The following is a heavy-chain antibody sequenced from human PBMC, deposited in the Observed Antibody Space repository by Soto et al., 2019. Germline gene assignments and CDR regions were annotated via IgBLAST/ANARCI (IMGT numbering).Heavy chain of an antibody. V-gene: IGHV4-59*12. CDR1: GGSISSYY. D-gene: IGHD3-22*01. CDR3: ARDDYYYDSSGYYRSRNSDFDY. CDR2: IYYSGST. J-gene: IGHJ4*02. Sequence: SETLSLTCTVSGGSISSYYWSWIRQPPGKGLEWIGYIYYSGSTNYNPSLKSRVTISVDTSKNQFSLKLSSVTAADTAVYYCARDDYYYDSSGYYRSRNSDFDYWGQGTLVTVSS.